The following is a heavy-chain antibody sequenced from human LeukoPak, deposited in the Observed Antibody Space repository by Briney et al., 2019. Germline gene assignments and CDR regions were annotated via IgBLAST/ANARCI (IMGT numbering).Heavy chain of an antibody. J-gene: IGHJ4*02. D-gene: IGHD1-14*01. Sequence: GGSLRLSCAASAFTFRTYGMEWVRQAPGKGLEWVAVISYDANNKKYADSVKGRFTISRDNSKNTLYLQMNSLRAEDTAVYYCAKDRHPARTDGYYFDYWGQGTLVTVSS. CDR3: AKDRHPARTDGYYFDY. CDR1: AFTFRTYG. CDR2: ISYDANNK. V-gene: IGHV3-30*18.